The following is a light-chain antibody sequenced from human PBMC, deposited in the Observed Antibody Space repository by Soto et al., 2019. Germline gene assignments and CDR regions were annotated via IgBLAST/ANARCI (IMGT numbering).Light chain of an antibody. J-gene: IGKJ1*01. CDR1: QYISRY. CDR3: QQTYNTPQT. CDR2: TAS. Sequence: DIPVTQSPSSLSASVGDRVTITCRASQYISRYLNWYQQKPGKAPKLLIYTASSLHGGVPSRFSGSGSGTDFTLTISSLQPEDFATYYCQQTYNTPQTFGQGTRVEIK. V-gene: IGKV1-39*01.